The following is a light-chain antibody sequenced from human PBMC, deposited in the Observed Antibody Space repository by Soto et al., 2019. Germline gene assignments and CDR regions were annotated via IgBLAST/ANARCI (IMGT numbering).Light chain of an antibody. CDR1: QNIYTY. J-gene: IGKJ4*01. V-gene: IGKV1-39*01. CDR3: QQSYSNIFS. CDR2: ASS. Sequence: DIQLTQSPPSLSASVGDRVTINCRARQNIYTYVNWYQVKPGKAPKLLIFASSTLQSGVPSRFSGSGSGADFSLTSSSLQPEDLATYDCQQSYSNIFSFGGGTRVEL.